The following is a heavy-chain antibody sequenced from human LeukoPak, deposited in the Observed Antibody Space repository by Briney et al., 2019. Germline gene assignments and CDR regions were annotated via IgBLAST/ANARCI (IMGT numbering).Heavy chain of an antibody. Sequence: QPGGSLRLSCAASGFTFSTYWMHWVRQAPGKGLVWVSRIKSDGSSTTYADSVKGRFTISRDNAENTLYLQMNSLRAEDTAVYFCARGSWLQKPPDYWGQGTLVTVSS. D-gene: IGHD5-24*01. CDR2: IKSDGSST. CDR1: GFTFSTYW. CDR3: ARGSWLQKPPDY. J-gene: IGHJ4*02. V-gene: IGHV3-74*01.